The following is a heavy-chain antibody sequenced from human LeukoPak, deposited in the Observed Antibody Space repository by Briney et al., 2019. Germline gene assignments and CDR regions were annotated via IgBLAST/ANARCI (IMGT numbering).Heavy chain of an antibody. CDR1: GYTFTSYG. V-gene: IGHV1-18*04. J-gene: IGHJ6*04. D-gene: IGHD6-13*01. CDR3: ARAPGYSSSWYVVDV. CDR2: ISAYNGNT. Sequence: ASVKVSCKASGYTFTSYGMSWVRQDPGQGLEWMGWISAYNGNTNYAQKLQGRVTMTTDTSTSTAYMELRSLRSDDTAVYYCARAPGYSSSWYVVDVWGKGTTVTVSS.